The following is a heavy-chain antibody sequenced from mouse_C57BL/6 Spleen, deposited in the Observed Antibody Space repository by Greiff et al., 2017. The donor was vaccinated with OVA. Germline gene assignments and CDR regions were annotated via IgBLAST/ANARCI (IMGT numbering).Heavy chain of an antibody. V-gene: IGHV1-59*01. CDR3: ARSGGNYGYWYFDV. CDR2: IDPSDSYT. CDR1: GYTFTSYW. Sequence: QVQLQQPGAELVRPGPSVKLSCKASGYTFTSYWMHWVKQRPGQGLEWIGVIDPSDSYTNYNQKFKGKATLTVDTSSSTAYMQLSSLTSEDSAVYYCARSGGNYGYWYFDVWGTGTTVTVSS. J-gene: IGHJ1*03. D-gene: IGHD2-1*01.